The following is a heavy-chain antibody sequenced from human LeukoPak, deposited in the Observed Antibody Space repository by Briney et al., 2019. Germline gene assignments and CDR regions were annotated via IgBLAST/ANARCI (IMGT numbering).Heavy chain of an antibody. CDR3: AKDLYFDLRGYFDY. CDR1: GFTFSSYA. CDR2: ISGSGGST. Sequence: GGCLRLSCAASGFTFSSYAMSWVRQAPGKGLEWVSAISGSGGSTYYADSVKGRFTISRDNSKNTLYLQMNSLRAEDTAVYYCAKDLYFDLRGYFDYWGQGTLVTVSS. J-gene: IGHJ4*02. V-gene: IGHV3-23*01. D-gene: IGHD3-9*01.